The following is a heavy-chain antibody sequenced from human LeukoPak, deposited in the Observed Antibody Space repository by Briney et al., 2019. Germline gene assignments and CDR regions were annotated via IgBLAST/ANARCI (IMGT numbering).Heavy chain of an antibody. CDR3: ARGRNMVGIDY. CDR2: IYHSGST. D-gene: IGHD3-10*01. CDR1: GGSISSGGYS. V-gene: IGHV4-30-2*01. J-gene: IGHJ4*02. Sequence: SETLSLTCAVSGGSISSGGYSWSWIRQPPGKGLEWIGYIYHSGSTYYNPSLKSRVTISVDRSKNQFSLKLSSVTAADTAVYFCARGRNMVGIDYWGQGTLVTVSS.